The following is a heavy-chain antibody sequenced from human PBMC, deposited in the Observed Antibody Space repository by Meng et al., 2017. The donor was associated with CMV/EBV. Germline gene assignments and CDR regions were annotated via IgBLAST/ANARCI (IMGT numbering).Heavy chain of an antibody. CDR3: ASGPAGTEGWFDP. V-gene: IGHV1-69*05. J-gene: IGHJ5*02. CDR2: IIPIFGTA. D-gene: IGHD6-13*01. Sequence: SVKVSCKASGGTFSSYAISWVRQAPGQGLEWMGGIIPIFGTANYAQKFQGRVTITTGESTSTAYMELSSLRSEDTAVYYCASGPAGTEGWFDPWGQGTLVTVSS. CDR1: GGTFSSYA.